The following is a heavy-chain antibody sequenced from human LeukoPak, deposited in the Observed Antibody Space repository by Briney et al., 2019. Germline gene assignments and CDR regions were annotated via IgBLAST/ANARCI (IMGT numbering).Heavy chain of an antibody. CDR1: GFTFSSYA. Sequence: GGSLRLSCAASGFTFSSYAMYWVRQAPGKGLEWVSGIFGSGGSTHYADSVKGRFTISRDNSKNTVYLQMDSLRAEDTAVYYCAKTTAGYGSGRFPGWPVDYWGQGTLVTVSS. J-gene: IGHJ4*02. CDR3: AKTTAGYGSGRFPGWPVDY. V-gene: IGHV3-23*01. CDR2: IFGSGGST. D-gene: IGHD6-19*01.